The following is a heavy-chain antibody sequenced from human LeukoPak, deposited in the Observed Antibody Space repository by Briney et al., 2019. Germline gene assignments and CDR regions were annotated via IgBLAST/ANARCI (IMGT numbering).Heavy chain of an antibody. CDR2: IKQDGSEK. Sequence: GRSLRLSCAASGFTFSSYWMSWVRQAPGKVLEWVANIKQDGSEKYYVDSVKGRFTISRDNAKNSLYLQMNSLRAEDTAVYYCAREDYDILTGYYRPTFYFDYWGQGTLVTVSS. J-gene: IGHJ4*02. V-gene: IGHV3-7*01. CDR3: AREDYDILTGYYRPTFYFDY. D-gene: IGHD3-9*01. CDR1: GFTFSSYW.